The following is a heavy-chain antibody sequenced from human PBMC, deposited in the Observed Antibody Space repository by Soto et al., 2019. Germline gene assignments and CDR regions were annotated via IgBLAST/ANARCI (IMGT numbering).Heavy chain of an antibody. CDR2: ISGHNGNT. V-gene: IGHV1-18*04. D-gene: IGHD3-22*01. CDR3: ARHRFNYYDDTVYYYFDY. CDR1: GYSFTIYG. Sequence: GASVKVSCKASGYSFTIYGISCVLQAPLQWPEWMGWISGHNGNTNHPQSLQGRVTMTTDTSRNTAYMELRSLRSDDTAVYYCARHRFNYYDDTVYYYFDYWGQGTLVTVSS. J-gene: IGHJ4*02.